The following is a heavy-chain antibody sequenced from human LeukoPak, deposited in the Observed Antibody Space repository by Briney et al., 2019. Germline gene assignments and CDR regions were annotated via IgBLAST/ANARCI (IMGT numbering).Heavy chain of an antibody. CDR2: ISYDGRQK. D-gene: IGHD3-3*01. V-gene: IGHV3-30-3*01. Sequence: HPGGSLRLSCAASGFTFSDYAMHWVRQGPGKGLEWVAVISYDGRQKYYGDSVKGRFTISRDNPKNTLYLQMNSLSDDDTAVYYCARVFLERLTSGYFDSWGQGTLVTVSP. J-gene: IGHJ4*02. CDR1: GFTFSDYA. CDR3: ARVFLERLTSGYFDS.